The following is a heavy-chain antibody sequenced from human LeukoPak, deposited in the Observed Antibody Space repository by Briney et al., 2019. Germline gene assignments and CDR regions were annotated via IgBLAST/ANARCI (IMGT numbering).Heavy chain of an antibody. D-gene: IGHD3-16*01. CDR1: GYTFSRYW. Sequence: GGSLTLSCVGSGYTFSRYWMHWVRQAPGKGLVWVSRINEDGRTTDYADSVKGRFTISRDNAKNTLSLQMNSLRAEDTAVYYCTRDTFGGDDFWGQGTLVTVSS. V-gene: IGHV3-74*01. CDR3: TRDTFGGDDF. J-gene: IGHJ4*02. CDR2: INEDGRTT.